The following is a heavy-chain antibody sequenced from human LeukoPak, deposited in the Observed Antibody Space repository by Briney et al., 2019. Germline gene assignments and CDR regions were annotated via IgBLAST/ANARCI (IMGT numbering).Heavy chain of an antibody. CDR3: AREVSEGFDF. CDR2: FGTRSTSI. J-gene: IGHJ4*02. CDR1: GFTFSGYS. Sequence: TGGSLRLSCTASGFTFSGYSMNWIRQAPGKGLEWVSSFGTRSTSIYHAGSVKGRFAISRDNAKNLLYLQMNSLRAEDTALYYCAREVSEGFDFWGQGTLVTVSS. V-gene: IGHV3-21*01. D-gene: IGHD3-22*01.